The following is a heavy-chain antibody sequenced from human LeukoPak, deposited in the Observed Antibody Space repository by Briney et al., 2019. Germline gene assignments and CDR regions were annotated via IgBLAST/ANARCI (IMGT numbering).Heavy chain of an antibody. Sequence: GGSLRLSCAASGFTFSSYSMNWVRQAPGKGLEWVSYISSSSSTIYYADSVKGRFTISRDNAKNSLYLQMNSLKASDTAIYYCARFGEDSIGYYSFDYWGQGTLVTVSS. V-gene: IGHV3-48*04. CDR1: GFTFSSYS. D-gene: IGHD3-22*01. CDR2: ISSSSSTI. CDR3: ARFGEDSIGYYSFDY. J-gene: IGHJ4*02.